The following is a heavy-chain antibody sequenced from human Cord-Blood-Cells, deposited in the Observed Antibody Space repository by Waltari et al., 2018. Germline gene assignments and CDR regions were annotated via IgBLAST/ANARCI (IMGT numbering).Heavy chain of an antibody. CDR2: IYSGGSK. CDR1: GFTVSSNY. J-gene: IGHJ4*02. CDR3: ARDGRRSSYDY. D-gene: IGHD6-13*01. Sequence: EVQLVESGGGLVQPGGSLRLSCAASGFTVSSNYMSWVRQAPGKGLEWVSVIYSGGSKYYADSVRGRFTISRDNSKNTLYLQMNSLRAEDTAVYYCARDGRRSSYDYWGQGTLVTVSS. V-gene: IGHV3-66*01.